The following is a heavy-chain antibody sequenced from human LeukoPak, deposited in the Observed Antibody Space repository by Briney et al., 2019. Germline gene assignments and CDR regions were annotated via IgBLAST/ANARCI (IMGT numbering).Heavy chain of an antibody. J-gene: IGHJ4*02. D-gene: IGHD6-13*01. CDR2: IYYSGGT. Sequence: SETLSLTCSVSGYSISSSSYYWGWIRQPPGKGLAWIGSIYYSGGTYYNPSLQSRLTISVDTSKNQFSLRVTSVTAADTAVYYCVRGDLDSSSSYYYFDHWGQGTLVTVSS. CDR1: GYSISSSSYY. CDR3: VRGDLDSSSSYYYFDH. V-gene: IGHV4-39*07.